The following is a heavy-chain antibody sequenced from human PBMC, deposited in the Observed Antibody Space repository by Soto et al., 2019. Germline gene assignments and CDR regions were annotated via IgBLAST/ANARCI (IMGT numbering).Heavy chain of an antibody. Sequence: GGSLRLSCAASGFTFSSYSMNWVRQAPGKGLEWVSSISSSSSYIYYADSVKGRFTISRDNAKNSLYLQMNSLRAEDTAVYYCARDNKVVINCWLDYWGQGTLVTVSS. V-gene: IGHV3-21*01. CDR1: GFTFSSYS. CDR2: ISSSSSYI. D-gene: IGHD3-22*01. CDR3: ARDNKVVINCWLDY. J-gene: IGHJ4*02.